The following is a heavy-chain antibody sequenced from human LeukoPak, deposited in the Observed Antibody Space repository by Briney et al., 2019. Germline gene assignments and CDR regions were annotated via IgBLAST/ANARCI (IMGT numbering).Heavy chain of an antibody. V-gene: IGHV3-48*01. CDR3: ARDNRYYYDSSGYPDY. CDR2: ISSSSSTI. J-gene: IGHJ4*02. CDR1: GFTFSSYS. D-gene: IGHD3-22*01. Sequence: GGSLRLSCAASGFTFSSYSMNWVRQAPGKGLEWVSYISSSSSTIYYADSVKGRFTISRDNAKNSLYLQMNSLRVEDTAVYYCARDNRYYYDSSGYPDYWGQGTLVTVSS.